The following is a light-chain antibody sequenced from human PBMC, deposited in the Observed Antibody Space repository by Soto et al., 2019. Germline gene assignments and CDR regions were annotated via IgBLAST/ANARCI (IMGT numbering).Light chain of an antibody. CDR1: QSVSSSY. CDR2: DAS. J-gene: IGKJ2*01. V-gene: IGKV3-20*01. Sequence: EIVLTQSPGTLSLSPGERATLSCRASQSVSSSYLAWYQQKPGQAPRLLIYDASNRATGIPDRFSGSGSGTDFTLTVSRLEPEDFAVYYCQHYGSSPYTFGRGTKLEIK. CDR3: QHYGSSPYT.